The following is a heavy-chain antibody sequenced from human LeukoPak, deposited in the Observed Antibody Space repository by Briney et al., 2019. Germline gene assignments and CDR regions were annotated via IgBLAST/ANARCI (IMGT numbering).Heavy chain of an antibody. CDR2: IRYDGSNK. V-gene: IGHV3-30*02. J-gene: IGHJ1*01. D-gene: IGHD3-22*01. CDR1: GFTFSSYG. Sequence: PGGSLRLSCAASGFTFSSYGMHWVRQAPGKGLEGVAFIRYDGSNKYYADSVKGRLTISRDNSKNTLYLQMNSLRAEDTAVYYCAKAPDGYDSSGYPDHWGQGPLVTVSS. CDR3: AKAPDGYDSSGYPDH.